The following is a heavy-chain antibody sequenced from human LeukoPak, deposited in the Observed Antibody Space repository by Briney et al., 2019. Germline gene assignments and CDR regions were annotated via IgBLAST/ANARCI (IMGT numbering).Heavy chain of an antibody. CDR1: GGSISSYY. CDR3: ARVARCTSCFDVDY. D-gene: IGHD2-2*01. CDR2: IYYSGST. J-gene: IGHJ4*02. Sequence: SETLSLTCTVSGGSISSYYWSWIRQPPGKGLEWIGYIYYSGSTNYNPSLKSRVTISVDTSKNQFSLTLSPVTAADTAVYYCARVARCTSCFDVDYWGQGTLVTVSS. V-gene: IGHV4-59*08.